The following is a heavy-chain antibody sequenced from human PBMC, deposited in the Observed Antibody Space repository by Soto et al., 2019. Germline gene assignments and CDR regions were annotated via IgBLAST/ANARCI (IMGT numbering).Heavy chain of an antibody. Sequence: SETLSLTCAVYGGSFSGYYWSWIRQPPGKGLEWIGEISHSGSTNYNPSLKSRVIISVDTSKNQFSLNLSSVTAADTAVYYCARGRRRHYGDYGERWFDPWGQGTLVTVSS. V-gene: IGHV4-34*01. CDR2: ISHSGST. J-gene: IGHJ5*02. CDR1: GGSFSGYY. CDR3: ARGRRRHYGDYGERWFDP. D-gene: IGHD4-17*01.